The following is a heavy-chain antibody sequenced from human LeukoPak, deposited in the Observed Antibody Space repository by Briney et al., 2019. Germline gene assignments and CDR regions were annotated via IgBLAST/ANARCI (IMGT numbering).Heavy chain of an antibody. CDR3: ARGYSGSYYLDPSFDI. J-gene: IGHJ3*02. D-gene: IGHD1-26*01. V-gene: IGHV4-59*01. CDR1: GGSINSYY. Sequence: SETLSLTCTVSGGSINSYYWSWIRQPPGKGLEWIGYIYYSGTTNYNPSLKSRVTISVDTSKNQFSLKLSSVTAADTAVYYCARGYSGSYYLDPSFDICGQGTMVTVSS. CDR2: IYYSGTT.